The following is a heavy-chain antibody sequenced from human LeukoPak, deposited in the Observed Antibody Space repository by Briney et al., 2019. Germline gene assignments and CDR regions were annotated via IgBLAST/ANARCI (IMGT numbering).Heavy chain of an antibody. CDR3: ARRDYYNYYMDV. Sequence: GESLQISCTGSGYNFNNYWIAWVSQMPGKGLEWMGVINPGDSDTRYTPSFQGQVTISADKSINTVYLQWSSLKASDSAMYYCARRDYYNYYMDVWGKGTTVTVSS. CDR1: GYNFNNYW. CDR2: INPGDSDT. J-gene: IGHJ6*03. V-gene: IGHV5-51*01.